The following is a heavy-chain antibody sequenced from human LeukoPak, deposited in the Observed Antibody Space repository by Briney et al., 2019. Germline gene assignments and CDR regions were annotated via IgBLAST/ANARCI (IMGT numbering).Heavy chain of an antibody. D-gene: IGHD6-13*01. J-gene: IGHJ4*02. V-gene: IGHV3-53*01. CDR3: ARTSVATAEDYFDY. CDR2: IYSSGDT. Sequence: GGSLTLSCAASGFTISSNYMSWVRQAPGKGLEWVSLIYSSGDTYYADSVKGRFTISRDNSKNTLYLQMNSLRAEDTAVYYCARTSVATAEDYFDYWGQGTLVTVSS. CDR1: GFTISSNY.